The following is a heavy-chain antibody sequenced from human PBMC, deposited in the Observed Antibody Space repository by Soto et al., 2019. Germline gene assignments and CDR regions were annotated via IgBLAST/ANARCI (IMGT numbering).Heavy chain of an antibody. CDR2: IIPMIPRT. D-gene: IGHD3-9*01. Sequence: QVQLVQSGAEVKKPGSSVKVSCKASGGTFNNYGMGWVRQAPGQGLEWMGGIIPMIPRTNYAQKFQGRVTLTADASRNTAYMELRSLRSEDTAVYYCASWDYDVLTGYSYDDWGQGTLVTVSS. J-gene: IGHJ4*02. CDR1: GGTFNNYG. V-gene: IGHV1-69*01. CDR3: ASWDYDVLTGYSYDD.